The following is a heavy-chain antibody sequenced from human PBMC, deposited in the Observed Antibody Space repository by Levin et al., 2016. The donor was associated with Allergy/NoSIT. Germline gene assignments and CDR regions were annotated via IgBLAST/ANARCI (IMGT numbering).Heavy chain of an antibody. Sequence: WIRQPPGKGLEWIGSIYYSGSTYYNPSLKSRVTISVDTSKNQFSLKLSSVTAADTAVYYCARRGYPDYYYGMDVWGQGTTVTVSS. CDR2: IYYSGST. J-gene: IGHJ6*02. D-gene: IGHD1-1*01. CDR3: ARRGYPDYYYGMDV. V-gene: IGHV4-39*01.